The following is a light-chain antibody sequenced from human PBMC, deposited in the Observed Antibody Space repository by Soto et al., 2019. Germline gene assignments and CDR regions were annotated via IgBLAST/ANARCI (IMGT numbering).Light chain of an antibody. CDR1: SSDVGGYNY. J-gene: IGLJ1*01. CDR2: DVS. Sequence: SVLTQPASVSGSPGQSITISCTGTSSDVGGYNYVSWYQQHPGKAPKFMIYDVSNRPSGVSNRFSGSKSGNTASLTISGLQAEDEADYYCTSYTTSNTRQIVFGTGTNVTVL. V-gene: IGLV2-14*01. CDR3: TSYTTSNTRQIV.